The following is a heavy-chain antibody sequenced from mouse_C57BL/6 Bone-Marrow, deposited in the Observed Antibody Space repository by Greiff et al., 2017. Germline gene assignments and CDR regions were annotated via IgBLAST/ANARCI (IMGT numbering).Heavy chain of an antibody. Sequence: QVQLQQPGAELVMPGASVKLSCKASGYTFTSYWMHWVKQRPGQGLEWIGEIDPSDSYTNYNQKFKGKSTLTVDKSSSTAYMQLSSLTSEGSAVYYCARDYSNLYYVDYWGQGTTLTVSS. CDR1: GYTFTSYW. CDR2: IDPSDSYT. V-gene: IGHV1-69*01. CDR3: ARDYSNLYYVDY. D-gene: IGHD2-5*01. J-gene: IGHJ2*01.